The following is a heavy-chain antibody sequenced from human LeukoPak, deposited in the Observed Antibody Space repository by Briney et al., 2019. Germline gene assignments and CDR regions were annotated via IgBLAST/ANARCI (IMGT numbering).Heavy chain of an antibody. D-gene: IGHD2-21*02. V-gene: IGHV1-2*02. Sequence: AASVKVSCKASGYTFTGYYMHWVRQAPGQGLEWMGWINPNSGGTNYAQKFQGRVTMTRDTSISTAYMELSRLRSDDTAVYYCARAGTTLTYCGGDCYHLGHLYYYYGMDVWGQGTTVTVSS. CDR1: GYTFTGYY. CDR3: ARAGTTLTYCGGDCYHLGHLYYYYGMDV. CDR2: INPNSGGT. J-gene: IGHJ6*02.